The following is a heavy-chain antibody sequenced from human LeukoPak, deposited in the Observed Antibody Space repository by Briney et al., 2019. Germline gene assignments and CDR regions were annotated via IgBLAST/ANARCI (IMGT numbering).Heavy chain of an antibody. Sequence: SVKVSCKASGFTFTSSAVQWVRQARGQRLEWIGWIDGGSGNTNYAQKFQERVTITRDMSTSTAYMELSSLRSEDTAVYYCAAPTVAYYYYGMDVWGQGTTVTVSS. V-gene: IGHV1-58*01. CDR2: IDGGSGNT. D-gene: IGHD4-23*01. J-gene: IGHJ6*02. CDR1: GFTFTSSA. CDR3: AAPTVAYYYYGMDV.